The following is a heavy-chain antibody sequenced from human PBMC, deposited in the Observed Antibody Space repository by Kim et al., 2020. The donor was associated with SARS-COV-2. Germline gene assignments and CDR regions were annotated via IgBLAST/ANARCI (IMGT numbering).Heavy chain of an antibody. CDR2: IYYTGTS. Sequence: ETLSLTCTVSGDSISNTNYYWAWVRQPPGKGLEWISSIYYTGTSFYKPSLKSRVTISVDTSKNHFSLKVNSVTATDTAVYYCTRETGGSSAASWGQGTLVIVSS. V-gene: IGHV4-39*02. CDR3: TRETGGSSAAS. D-gene: IGHD6-6*01. J-gene: IGHJ4*02. CDR1: GDSISNTNYY.